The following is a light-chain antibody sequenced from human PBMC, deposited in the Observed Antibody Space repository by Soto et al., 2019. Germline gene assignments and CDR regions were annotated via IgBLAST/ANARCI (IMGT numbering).Light chain of an antibody. CDR2: GAS. CDR1: QTVFSNY. V-gene: IGKV3-20*01. Sequence: EIVLTHSPGTLSLSPCERAALSFSATQTVFSNYIGWYQQKPGQAPRRLIFGASIRATGIPDRFSGSGSGTDFTLTISGLEPEDFAVYYCQQYGSSPSTFGQGTKVDIK. J-gene: IGKJ1*01. CDR3: QQYGSSPST.